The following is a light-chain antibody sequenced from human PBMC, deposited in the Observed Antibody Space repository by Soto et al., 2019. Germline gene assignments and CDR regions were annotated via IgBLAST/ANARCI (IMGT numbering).Light chain of an antibody. CDR1: SSDVGGYNY. Sequence: SALTQPASVSGSPGQSITISCTGTSSDVGGYNYVSWYQQHPGKAPKLMIYEVSNRPAGVSDRFSGSKSGNTASLTISGLQAEDEADYYCCSYARGSRAFGGGTKLTVL. J-gene: IGLJ3*02. CDR3: CSYARGSRA. CDR2: EVS. V-gene: IGLV2-14*01.